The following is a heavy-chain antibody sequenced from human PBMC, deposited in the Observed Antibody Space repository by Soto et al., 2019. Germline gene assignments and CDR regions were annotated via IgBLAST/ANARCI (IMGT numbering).Heavy chain of an antibody. Sequence: SVKVSCKASGCTFSSYTISWVRQAPGQGLEWMGRIIPILGIANYAQKFQGRVTITADKSTSTAYMELSSLRSEDTAVYYCASLIIAGGYFDYWGQGTLVTVSS. D-gene: IGHD1-26*01. CDR2: IIPILGIA. J-gene: IGHJ4*02. CDR1: GCTFSSYT. CDR3: ASLIIAGGYFDY. V-gene: IGHV1-69*02.